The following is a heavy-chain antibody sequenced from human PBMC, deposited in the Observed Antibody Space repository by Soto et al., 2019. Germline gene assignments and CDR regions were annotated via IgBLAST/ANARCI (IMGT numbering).Heavy chain of an antibody. J-gene: IGHJ6*02. CDR2: INPNSGGT. D-gene: IGHD2-2*01. V-gene: IGHV1-2*02. CDR1: GYTFTGYY. CDR3: ARAMVPAAPFYYYYGMDV. Sequence: ASVKVSCKASGYTFTGYYMHWVRQAPGQGLERMGWINPNSGGTNYAQKFQGRVTMTRETSISTAYLELSRLRSDDTAVYYCARAMVPAAPFYYYYGMDVWGQGTTVTVSS.